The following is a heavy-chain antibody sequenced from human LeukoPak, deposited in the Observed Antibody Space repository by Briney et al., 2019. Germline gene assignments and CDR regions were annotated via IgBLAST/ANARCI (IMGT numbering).Heavy chain of an antibody. CDR2: IYYSGST. J-gene: IGHJ4*02. D-gene: IGHD1-26*01. V-gene: IGHV4-39*01. CDR3: ARQSHRVGATTGSWRDY. CDR1: GGSISSYY. Sequence: SETLSLTCTVSGGSISSYYWGWIRQPPGKGLEWIGSIYYSGSTYYNPSLKSRVTISVDTSKNQFSLKLSSVTAADTAVYYCARQSHRVGATTGSWRDYWGQGTLVTVSS.